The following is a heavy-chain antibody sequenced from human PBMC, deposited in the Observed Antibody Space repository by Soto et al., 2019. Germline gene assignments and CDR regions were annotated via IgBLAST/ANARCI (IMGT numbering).Heavy chain of an antibody. D-gene: IGHD7-27*01. V-gene: IGHV3-13*01. J-gene: IGHJ4*02. CDR3: AKHVTGPNSPFDY. CDR1: GFTFSGFD. CDR2: IGTAGDT. Sequence: PGGSLRLSCEASGFTFSGFDMHWVRQPTGKGLKWVSSIGTAGDTYYADSVKGRFTVSRDNSKNTLDLQMNSLRAEDTAVYYCAKHVTGPNSPFDYWGQGTLVTVSS.